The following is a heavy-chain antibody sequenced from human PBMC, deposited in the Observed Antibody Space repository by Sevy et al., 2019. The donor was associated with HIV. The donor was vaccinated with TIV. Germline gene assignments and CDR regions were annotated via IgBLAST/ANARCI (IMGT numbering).Heavy chain of an antibody. CDR2: ISYDGSNK. V-gene: IGHV3-30*18. CDR1: GFTFSSYG. CDR3: AKDLGPEGYYYYYYGMDV. Sequence: GGSLRLSCAASGFTFSSYGMHWVRQAPGKGLEWVAVISYDGSNKYYADSVKGRFTISRDNSKNTLYLQMNSLRAEDTAVYYCAKDLGPEGYYYYYYGMDVWGQRTTVTVSS. J-gene: IGHJ6*02.